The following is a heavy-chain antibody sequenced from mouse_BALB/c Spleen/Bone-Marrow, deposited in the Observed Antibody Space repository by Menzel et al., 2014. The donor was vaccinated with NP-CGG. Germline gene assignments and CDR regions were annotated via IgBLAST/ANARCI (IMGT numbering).Heavy chain of an antibody. V-gene: IGHV14-3*02. CDR3: ARYYYGSSYFDY. Sequence: EVKLQESGAELVKPGASIKLSCTASGFNIKDTYMHWVKQRPEQGLEWIGRIDPANGNTEYDPKFQGKATITADTSSNTAYLQLSSLTSEDTAVYYCARYYYGSSYFDYWGQGTTLTVSS. CDR1: GFNIKDTY. CDR2: IDPANGNT. D-gene: IGHD1-1*01. J-gene: IGHJ2*01.